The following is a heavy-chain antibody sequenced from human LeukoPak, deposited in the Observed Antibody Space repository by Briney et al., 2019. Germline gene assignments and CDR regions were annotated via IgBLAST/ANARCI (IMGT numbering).Heavy chain of an antibody. J-gene: IGHJ4*02. Sequence: GGPLRLSCAPSGFTLSRYWMHWVRHAPGKGVVWVSRINSDGSSTVYADSVKGRFTISRDNAKNTLDLQMNSLRAEDTAVYYCARSAGEYYDSSGYYHRPLGYWGQGTLVTVSS. CDR3: ARSAGEYYDSSGYYHRPLGY. V-gene: IGHV3-74*01. D-gene: IGHD3-22*01. CDR1: GFTLSRYW. CDR2: INSDGSST.